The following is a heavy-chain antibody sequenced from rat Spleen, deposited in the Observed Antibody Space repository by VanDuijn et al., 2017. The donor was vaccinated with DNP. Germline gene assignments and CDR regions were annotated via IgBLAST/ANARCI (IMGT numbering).Heavy chain of an antibody. CDR2: ISYDGSRT. V-gene: IGHV5-29*01. CDR3: ATAIGDY. D-gene: IGHD1-2*01. J-gene: IGHJ2*01. Sequence: EVQLVESGGGLVQPGRSLKLSCAASGFTFSNYGMAWVRQAPTKGLEWVASISYDGSRTYYRDSVKGRFTISRDNAKSTLYLQMDSLRSEDTATYYCATAIGDYWGQGVMVTVSS. CDR1: GFTFSNYG.